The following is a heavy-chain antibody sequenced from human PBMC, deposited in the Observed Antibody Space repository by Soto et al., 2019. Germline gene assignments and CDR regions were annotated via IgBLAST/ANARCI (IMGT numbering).Heavy chain of an antibody. CDR2: IYSAGNP. V-gene: IGHV3-66*01. Sequence: LILSCAASRFTVSSNCISWIRQPPANGLEWISIIYSAGNPYYADSVKGRFTISRDNSKNTLYLQMNSLGAEDTAVYYCARDFVVGGPTINYYYGMDVWGQGTTVTVSS. J-gene: IGHJ6*02. CDR3: ARDFVVGGPTINYYYGMDV. D-gene: IGHD1-26*01. CDR1: RFTVSSNC.